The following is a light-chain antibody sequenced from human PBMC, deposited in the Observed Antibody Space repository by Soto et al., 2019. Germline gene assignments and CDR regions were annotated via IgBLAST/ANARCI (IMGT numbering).Light chain of an antibody. CDR1: QSVSSNY. J-gene: IGKJ1*01. V-gene: IGKV3-20*01. CDR2: GAS. CDR3: QHYGSSPET. Sequence: EIVLTQSPGTLSLSPGERATLSCRASQSVSSNYLAWYQQKPGQAPRLLIYGASSRATGIPDRFSGSGSGTDFTLTISSLEPEDFAVYYCQHYGSSPETFGHGTKVEIK.